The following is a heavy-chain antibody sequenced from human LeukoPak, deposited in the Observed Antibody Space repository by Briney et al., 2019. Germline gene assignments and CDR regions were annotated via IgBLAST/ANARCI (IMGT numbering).Heavy chain of an antibody. CDR2: IYYSGST. CDR3: AREADDYRNPYHMDV. V-gene: IGHV4-59*01. CDR1: GGSISSYY. Sequence: PSETLSLTCTVSGGSISSYYWSWIRQPPGKGLEWIGYIYYSGSTNYNPSLKSRVTISVDTSKNQFSLKLSSVTAADTAVYYCAREADDYRNPYHMDVWGKGTTVTVSS. D-gene: IGHD4-11*01. J-gene: IGHJ6*03.